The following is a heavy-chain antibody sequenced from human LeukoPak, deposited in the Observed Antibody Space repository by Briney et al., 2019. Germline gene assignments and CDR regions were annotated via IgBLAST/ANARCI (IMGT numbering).Heavy chain of an antibody. CDR2: MNPNSGNT. V-gene: IGHV1-8*01. Sequence: GASVKLSCKTSGYTFTSYDINWVRQATGQGLEWMGWMNPNSGNTGYAQKFQGRVTMTRNTSISTAYMELSSLRSEDTAVYYCARGPNYSAYVDYWGQGTLVTVCS. J-gene: IGHJ4*02. CDR1: GYTFTSYD. D-gene: IGHD4/OR15-4a*01. CDR3: ARGPNYSAYVDY.